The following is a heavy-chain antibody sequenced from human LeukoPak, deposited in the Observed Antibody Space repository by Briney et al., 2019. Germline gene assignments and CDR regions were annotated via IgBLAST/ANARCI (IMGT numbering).Heavy chain of an antibody. V-gene: IGHV3-48*03. Sequence: PGGSLRLSCVVFGFIFGNEEMNWVRQVPGKGLEWIGSISDTGGRITYGDSVKGRFTISRDNAKNSLYLQMNSLRVEDTAIYYCARGGNYAPFDYWGQGALVAVSS. CDR1: GFIFGNEE. CDR2: ISDTGGRI. J-gene: IGHJ4*02. CDR3: ARGGNYAPFDY. D-gene: IGHD5-24*01.